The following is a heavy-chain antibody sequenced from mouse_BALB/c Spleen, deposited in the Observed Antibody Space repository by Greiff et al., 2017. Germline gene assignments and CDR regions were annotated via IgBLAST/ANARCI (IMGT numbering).Heavy chain of an antibody. CDR1: GFTFTDYT. J-gene: IGHJ2*01. CDR2: INPNNGGT. D-gene: IGHD2-3*01. V-gene: IGHV1-18*01. CDR3: ARMDGYYGAY. Sequence: EVQLQESGPELVKPGASVKISCKTSGFTFTDYTMHWVQQSPGKSLEWIGGINPNNGGTSYNQKFKGKATVAVDKSSSTPYMELRSLTSEDTAVYDCARMDGYYGAYWGQGTTLTVSS.